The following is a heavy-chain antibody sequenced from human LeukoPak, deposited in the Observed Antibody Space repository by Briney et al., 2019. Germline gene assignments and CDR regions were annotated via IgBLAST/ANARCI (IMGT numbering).Heavy chain of an antibody. CDR2: IYPGDSDA. Sequence: GASVKVSCKASGYTFTSYGISWVRQMPGKGLEWMGIIYPGDSDAKYSPSLQGQVTFSADKSINIVYLQWSSLKASDTAMYYCARQGTGYSFDYWGQGTLVTVSS. D-gene: IGHD2-8*02. CDR3: ARQGTGYSFDY. V-gene: IGHV5-51*01. J-gene: IGHJ4*02. CDR1: GYTFTSYG.